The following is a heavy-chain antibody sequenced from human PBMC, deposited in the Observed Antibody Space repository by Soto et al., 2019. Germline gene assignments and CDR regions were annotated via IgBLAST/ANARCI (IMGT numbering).Heavy chain of an antibody. CDR2: IYYSGST. D-gene: IGHD3-10*01. Sequence: QVQLQESGPGLVKPSQTLSLTCTVSGGSISSGGYYWSWIRQHPGKGLEWIGYIYYSGSTYYNPSLKGRVTISVDTSKNQDSLKLSCVTAADTAVYYCAGGGFGELNVAWFDPWGQGTLVTVSS. CDR3: AGGGFGELNVAWFDP. J-gene: IGHJ5*02. V-gene: IGHV4-31*03. CDR1: GGSISSGGYY.